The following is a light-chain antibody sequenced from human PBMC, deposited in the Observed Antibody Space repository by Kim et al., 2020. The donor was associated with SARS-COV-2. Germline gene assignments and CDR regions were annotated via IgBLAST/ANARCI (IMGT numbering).Light chain of an antibody. CDR3: QVWDSSSDHWV. CDR2: YDV. CDR1: NIGSKS. J-gene: IGLJ2*01. Sequence: APGKTASVTCGGDNIGSKSVHWYQQRPGQAPVLVIYYDVDRPSGIPERFSGSNSGNTATLTISRVEAGDEADYYCQVWDSSSDHWVFGGGTKLTVL. V-gene: IGLV3-21*04.